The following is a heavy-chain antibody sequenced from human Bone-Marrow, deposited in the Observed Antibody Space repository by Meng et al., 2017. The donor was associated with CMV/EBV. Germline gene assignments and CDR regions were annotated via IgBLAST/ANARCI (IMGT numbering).Heavy chain of an antibody. CDR2: IYYSGST. CDR1: AGFY. CDR3: AREVPYGSGSLGSGWLNWFDP. J-gene: IGHJ5*02. V-gene: IGHV4-31*02. D-gene: IGHD3-10*01. Sequence: AGFYCTWIRLPPAQGLGWIGFIYYSGSTYSIPSLQSRVTISVDTSKNQFSLKLSSVTAADTAVYYCAREVPYGSGSLGSGWLNWFDPWGQGTLVTVSS.